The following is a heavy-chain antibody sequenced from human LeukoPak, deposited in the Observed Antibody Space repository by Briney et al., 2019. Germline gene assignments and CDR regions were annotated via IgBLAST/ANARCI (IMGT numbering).Heavy chain of an antibody. CDR2: IKRDGSEK. D-gene: IGHD2-2*01. J-gene: IGHJ4*02. CDR1: GFTFTVYS. V-gene: IGHV3-7*01. CDR3: ARVAPAVDLDY. Sequence: GGSLRLSCAASGFTFTVYSMSWVRQAPGKGLEWVASIKRDGSEKYYVDSVKGRFTVSRDNAKNSLYLQMNSLRVEDTAVYYCARVAPAVDLDYWGQGTLVTVSS.